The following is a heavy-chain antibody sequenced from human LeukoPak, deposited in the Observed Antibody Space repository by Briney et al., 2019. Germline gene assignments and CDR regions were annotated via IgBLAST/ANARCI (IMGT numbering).Heavy chain of an antibody. D-gene: IGHD6-6*01. V-gene: IGHV3-33*06. CDR2: IWYDGSNK. Sequence: GGSLRLSCAASGFTFSSYGMHWARQAPGKGLEWVAVIWYDGSNKYYADSVKGRFTISRDNSKNTLYLQMNSLRAEDTAVYYCAKDDYSSSSGYWGQGTLVTVSS. J-gene: IGHJ4*02. CDR3: AKDDYSSSSGY. CDR1: GFTFSSYG.